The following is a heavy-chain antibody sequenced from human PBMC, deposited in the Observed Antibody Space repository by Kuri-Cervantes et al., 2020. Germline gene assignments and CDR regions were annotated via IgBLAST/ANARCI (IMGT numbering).Heavy chain of an antibody. V-gene: IGHV3-9*01. D-gene: IGHD3-22*01. CDR2: ISWNSGSI. J-gene: IGHJ4*02. CDR1: GFTFDDYA. Sequence: SLRLSCAASGFTFDDYAMHWVRQAPGKGLEWVSGISWNSGSIGYADSVKGRFTISRDNAKNSLYLQMNSLRAEDTALYHCARXMDYYDSSGYQNYYFDYWGQGTLVTVSS. CDR3: ARXMDYYDSSGYQNYYFDY.